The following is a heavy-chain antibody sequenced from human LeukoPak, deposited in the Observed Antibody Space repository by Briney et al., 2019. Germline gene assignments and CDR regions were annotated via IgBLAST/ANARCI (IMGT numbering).Heavy chain of an antibody. CDR2: IYTSGST. Sequence: SETLSLTCTVSGGSISSYYWSWIRQPAGKGLEWIGRIYTSGSTNYNPSLKGRVTMSVDTSKNQFSLKLSSVTAADTAVYYCAREEIGYYLYYYYMDVWGKGTTVTISS. CDR1: GGSISSYY. CDR3: AREEIGYYLYYYYMDV. J-gene: IGHJ6*03. V-gene: IGHV4-4*07. D-gene: IGHD2/OR15-2a*01.